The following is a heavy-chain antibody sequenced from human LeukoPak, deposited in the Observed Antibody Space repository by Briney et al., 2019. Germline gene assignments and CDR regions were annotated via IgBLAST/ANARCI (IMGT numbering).Heavy chain of an antibody. D-gene: IGHD4-11*01. CDR3: ARYSSGATGY. CDR2: INPSGGST. V-gene: IGHV1-46*01. Sequence: GASVKVSCKASGYTFTGYYMHWVRQAPGQGLEWMGIINPSGGSTSYAQKFQGRVTMTTDTSTSTAYMELRSLRSDDTAVYYCARYSSGATGYWGRGTLVTVSS. CDR1: GYTFTGYY. J-gene: IGHJ4*02.